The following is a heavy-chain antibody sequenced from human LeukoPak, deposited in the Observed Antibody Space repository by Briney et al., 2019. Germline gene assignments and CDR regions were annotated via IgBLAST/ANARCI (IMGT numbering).Heavy chain of an antibody. CDR2: IYRGDSDT. CDR3: ARGGELRDSWFDP. J-gene: IGHJ5*02. CDR1: GYGFTSYW. Sequence: GESLKISCKGSGYGFTSYWIGWVRQMPGKGLEWMGIIYRGDSDTRYSPSFQGQVTISADKSISTAYLQWSSLKASDTAMYYCARGGELRDSWFDPWGQGTLVTVSS. D-gene: IGHD1-26*01. V-gene: IGHV5-51*01.